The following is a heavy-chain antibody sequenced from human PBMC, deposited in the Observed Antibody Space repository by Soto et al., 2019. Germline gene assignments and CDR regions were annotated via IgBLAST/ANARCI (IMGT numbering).Heavy chain of an antibody. Sequence: PETLSLTCTVYGGSFSDYFWAWIRQPPGKGLEWIGEIRHSGSTRYNPSLESRVTISVDTSRNQFSLKLNSVTAADTAVYYCARGPPINYYGIGGYYYFDYWGQGTLVTVSS. J-gene: IGHJ4*02. CDR2: IRHSGST. V-gene: IGHV4-34*01. CDR1: GGSFSDYF. CDR3: ARGPPINYYGIGGYYYFDY. D-gene: IGHD3-22*01.